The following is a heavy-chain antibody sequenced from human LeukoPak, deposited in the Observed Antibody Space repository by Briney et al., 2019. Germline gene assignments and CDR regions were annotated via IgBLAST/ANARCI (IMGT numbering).Heavy chain of an antibody. Sequence: GGSLRLSCAASGFTFSNYWMHWVRQAPGKGLEWVSVITGNSVNTFYADSVKGRFTISRDNSKNTLYMYMNSLRAEDAAVYYCVKAASGGWYDTNFDYWGQGTLVTVSS. D-gene: IGHD6-19*01. CDR3: VKAASGGWYDTNFDY. J-gene: IGHJ4*02. V-gene: IGHV3-23*01. CDR2: ITGNSVNT. CDR1: GFTFSNYW.